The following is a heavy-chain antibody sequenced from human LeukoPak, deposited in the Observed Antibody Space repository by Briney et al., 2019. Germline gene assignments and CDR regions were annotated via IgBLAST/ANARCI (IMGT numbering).Heavy chain of an antibody. CDR2: IYYSGST. V-gene: IGHV4-59*01. CDR1: GGSISSYY. Sequence: SETLSLTCTVSGGSISSYYWSWIRQPPGKGLEWVGYIYYSGSTNYNPSLKSRVTISVDTSKNQFSLKLSSVTAADTAVYYCARALIAADGDAFDIWGQGTMVTVSS. D-gene: IGHD6-13*01. CDR3: ARALIAADGDAFDI. J-gene: IGHJ3*02.